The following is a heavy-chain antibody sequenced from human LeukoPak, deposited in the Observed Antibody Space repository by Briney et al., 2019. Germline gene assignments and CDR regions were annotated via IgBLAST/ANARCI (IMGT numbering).Heavy chain of an antibody. V-gene: IGHV1-2*04. CDR1: GYTFTGYY. CDR3: ARDPDISTNWFDP. CDR2: INPNNGGT. Sequence: GASVKVSCKASGYTFTGYYIHWVRQAPGQGLEWMGWINPNNGGTNYAQKFQGWVTMTRDTSISTAYMELNRLRSDDTAVYYCARDPDISTNWFDPWGQGTLVTVSS. D-gene: IGHD3-9*01. J-gene: IGHJ5*02.